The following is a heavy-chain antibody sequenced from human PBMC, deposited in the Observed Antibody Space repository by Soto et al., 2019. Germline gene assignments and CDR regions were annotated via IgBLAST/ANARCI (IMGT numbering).Heavy chain of an antibody. Sequence: QPGGSLRLSCAASGFTFSSYWMSWVRQAPGKGLEWVANIKQDGSEKYYVDSVKGRFTISRDNAKNSLYLQMNSLRAEDTAVYYCARDLVFGYDFCSGCLDVWGKGTTVTVSS. V-gene: IGHV3-7*01. CDR2: IKQDGSEK. CDR1: GFTFSSYW. CDR3: ARDLVFGYDFCSGCLDV. J-gene: IGHJ6*04. D-gene: IGHD3-3*01.